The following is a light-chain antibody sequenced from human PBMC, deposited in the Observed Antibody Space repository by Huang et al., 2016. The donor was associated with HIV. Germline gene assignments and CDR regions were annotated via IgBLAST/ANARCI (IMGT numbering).Light chain of an antibody. Sequence: EVVLTQSPGTLSLSPGERATLSCRASQSFIGNLAWYQQKPGQAPRLLIYDVSTRATGTTARVSGSGSGTDFTLISSSLEPEDCAVYYCQQGGKWLTFGGGTKVEIK. J-gene: IGKJ4*01. CDR1: QSFIGN. V-gene: IGKV3-11*01. CDR2: DVS. CDR3: QQGGKWLT.